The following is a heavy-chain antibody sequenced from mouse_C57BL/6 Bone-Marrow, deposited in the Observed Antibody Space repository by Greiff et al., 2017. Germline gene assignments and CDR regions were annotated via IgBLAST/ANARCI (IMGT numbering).Heavy chain of an antibody. Sequence: EVKLMESGGGLVQPGGSLKLSCAASGFTFSDYGMAWVRQAPRKGPEWVAFISNLAYSIYYADTVTGRFTISRENAKNTLYLEMSSLRSEDTAMYYCARIATDWYFDVWGTGTTVTVSS. D-gene: IGHD1-1*01. V-gene: IGHV5-15*01. CDR1: GFTFSDYG. J-gene: IGHJ1*03. CDR3: ARIATDWYFDV. CDR2: ISNLAYSI.